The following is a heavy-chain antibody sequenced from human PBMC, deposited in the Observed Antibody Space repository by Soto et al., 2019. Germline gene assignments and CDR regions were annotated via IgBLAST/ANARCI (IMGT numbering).Heavy chain of an antibody. CDR3: ARAQRSNDYDFWSGVYYYYGMDV. CDR2: IGTAGDT. Sequence: GSLRLSCAASGFTFSSYDMHWVRQATGKGLEWVSAIGTAGDTYYPGSVKGRFTISRENAKNSLYLQMNSLRAGDTAVYYCARAQRSNDYDFWSGVYYYYGMDVWGQGTTVTVSS. J-gene: IGHJ6*02. CDR1: GFTFSSYD. V-gene: IGHV3-13*01. D-gene: IGHD3-3*01.